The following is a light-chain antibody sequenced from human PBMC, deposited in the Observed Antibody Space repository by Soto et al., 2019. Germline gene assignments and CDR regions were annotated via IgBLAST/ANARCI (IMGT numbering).Light chain of an antibody. V-gene: IGKV3D-20*01. CDR1: QRVSGGF. J-gene: IGKJ1*01. CDR3: QQYGSSPS. CDR2: DTS. Sequence: DIVLTQSPATLSLSPGERATLYCGASQRVSGGFLAWYQQKPGLAPRIILYDTSFRATGIPDRFSGGGSGTAFTLTISRLDPEYFAVYYCQQYGSSPSFGQGTKVDIK.